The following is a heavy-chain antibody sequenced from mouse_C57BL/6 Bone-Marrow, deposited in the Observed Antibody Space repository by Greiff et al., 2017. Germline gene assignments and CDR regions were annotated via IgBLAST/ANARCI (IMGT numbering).Heavy chain of an antibody. D-gene: IGHD1-1*01. CDR2: INPYNGGT. V-gene: IGHV1-19*01. Sequence: VQLKESGPVLVKPGASVKMSCKASGYTFTDSYMNWVKQSHGKSLEWIGVINPYNGGTSYNQKFKGKATLTVDKSSSTAYMELNSLTSEDSAVYYGAPITTVVEGYRGQGTTLPVA. CDR3: APITTVVEGY. J-gene: IGHJ2*01. CDR1: GYTFTDSY.